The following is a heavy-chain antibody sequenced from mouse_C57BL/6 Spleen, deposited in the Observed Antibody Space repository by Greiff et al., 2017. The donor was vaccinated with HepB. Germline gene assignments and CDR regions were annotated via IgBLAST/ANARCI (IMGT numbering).Heavy chain of an antibody. V-gene: IGHV1-69*01. CDR1: GYTFTSYW. J-gene: IGHJ2*01. D-gene: IGHD1-2*01. CDR3: ARASYGIDY. CDR2: IDPSDSYT. Sequence: VQLQQPGAELVMPGASVKLSCKASGYTFTSYWMHWVKQRPGQGLEWIGEIDPSDSYTNYNQKFKGKSTLTVDKSSSTAYMQLSSLTSEDSAVYYCARASYGIDYWGQGTTLTVSS.